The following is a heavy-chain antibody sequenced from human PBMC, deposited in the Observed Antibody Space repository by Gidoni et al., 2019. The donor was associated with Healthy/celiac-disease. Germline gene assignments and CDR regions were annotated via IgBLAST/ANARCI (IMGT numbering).Heavy chain of an antibody. D-gene: IGHD3-22*01. CDR2: ISSSSSTI. CDR3: ARDRITMIVRGRDAFDI. V-gene: IGHV3-48*02. J-gene: IGHJ3*02. CDR1: GFPFSAYS. Sequence: EVQLVESGGGLVQPGGSLSLSCAASGFPFSAYSMNWVRQAPGKGLEWVSYISSSSSTIYYADSVKGRFTISRDNAKNSLYLQMNSLRDEDTAVYYCARDRITMIVRGRDAFDIWGQGTMVTVSS.